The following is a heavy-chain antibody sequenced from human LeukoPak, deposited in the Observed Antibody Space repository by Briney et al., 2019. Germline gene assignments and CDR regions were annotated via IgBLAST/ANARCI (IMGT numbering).Heavy chain of an antibody. Sequence: GGSLRLSCAASGFTFSSYAMHWVRQAPGKGLEWVAVISYDGSNKYYADSVKGRFTISRDNSKNTLYLQMNSLRAEDTAVYYCARDYGRGQLPFDYWGQGTLVTVSS. CDR2: ISYDGSNK. J-gene: IGHJ4*02. CDR1: GFTFSSYA. D-gene: IGHD5-24*01. CDR3: ARDYGRGQLPFDY. V-gene: IGHV3-30*01.